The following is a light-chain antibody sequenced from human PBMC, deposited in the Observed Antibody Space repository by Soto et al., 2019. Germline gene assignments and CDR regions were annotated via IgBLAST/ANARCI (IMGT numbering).Light chain of an antibody. CDR1: ESVDIY. V-gene: IGKV3-11*01. CDR3: QQRRNWPPLT. CDR2: DAS. J-gene: IGKJ4*01. Sequence: ETVLTQSPATLSLSPGERATLSCRASESVDIYLAWYQQKPGLAPRLLIYDASNRASGIPARFSGSGSGTDFTLTISSLEPEDFAVYYCQQRRNWPPLTFGGGTRVEIK.